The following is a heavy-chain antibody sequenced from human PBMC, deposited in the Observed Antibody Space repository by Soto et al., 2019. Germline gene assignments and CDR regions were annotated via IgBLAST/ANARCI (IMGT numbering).Heavy chain of an antibody. V-gene: IGHV3-74*01. CDR1: GFTFSSYW. D-gene: IGHD3-22*01. J-gene: IGHJ4*02. Sequence: EVQLVESGGGLVQPGESLTLSCAASGFTFSSYWMHWVRQAPGKGLVWVSRIKSDGSGTYYADSVKGRLTISRDNAKNTLYLQMNSLRVEDTAVYFCANGGGDRYDGNGYLGRHWGRGTLVTVSS. CDR2: IKSDGSGT. CDR3: ANGGGDRYDGNGYLGRH.